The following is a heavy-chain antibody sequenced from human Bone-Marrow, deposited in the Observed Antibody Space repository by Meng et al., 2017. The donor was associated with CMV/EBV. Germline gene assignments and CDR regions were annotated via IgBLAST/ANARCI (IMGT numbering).Heavy chain of an antibody. CDR2: VNNREST. CDR1: GGSFSGYY. Sequence: SEPLSLPCALVGGSFSGYYWTWTGQSPGKGLEWSGEVNNRESTNTNPSLRRRVTISIDSSKSQFSLRLTSVTAADTAVFYCVRKRIEAAGVRGYFDYWGQGTLVTVSS. V-gene: IGHV4-34*01. D-gene: IGHD6-13*01. J-gene: IGHJ4*02. CDR3: VRKRIEAAGVRGYFDY.